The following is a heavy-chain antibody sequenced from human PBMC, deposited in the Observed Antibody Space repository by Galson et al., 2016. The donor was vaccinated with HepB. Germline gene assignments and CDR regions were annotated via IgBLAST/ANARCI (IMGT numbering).Heavy chain of an antibody. Sequence: SPRLSYAGSGFIFNSHAMSWVRQAPGKGLELVSAINDIGANTYHADFVKGRFTISRDNSKNTMYLQMNSLRVEDTAVYYCAARYGEFLMVFDYWGQGTLVTVSS. V-gene: IGHV3-23*01. CDR1: GFIFNSHA. J-gene: IGHJ4*02. CDR2: INDIGANT. D-gene: IGHD3-10*01. CDR3: AARYGEFLMVFDY.